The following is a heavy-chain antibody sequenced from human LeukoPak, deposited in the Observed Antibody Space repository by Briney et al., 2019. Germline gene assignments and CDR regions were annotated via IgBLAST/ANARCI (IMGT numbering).Heavy chain of an antibody. Sequence: SETLSLTCAVYGGSFSGYYWSWIRQPPGKGLEWIGEINHSGSTNYNPSLKSRVTISVDTSKNQFSLKMNSVTAADTAVYYCARMGNPATVTADYWGQGTLVTVSS. D-gene: IGHD4-17*01. J-gene: IGHJ4*02. CDR1: GGSFSGYY. CDR3: ARMGNPATVTADY. CDR2: INHSGST. V-gene: IGHV4-34*01.